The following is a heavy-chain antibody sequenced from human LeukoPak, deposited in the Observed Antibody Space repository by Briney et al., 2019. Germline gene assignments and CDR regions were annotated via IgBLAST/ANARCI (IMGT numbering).Heavy chain of an antibody. Sequence: SETLSLTCAVSGGSISSSNWWSWVRQPPGKGLEWIGEIFYSGNTNYNPSLKSRVTISVDTSKNQFSLKVSSVTAADTAVYYCARVEDSGYDYRGWFDPWGQGTLVTVSS. J-gene: IGHJ5*02. CDR1: GGSISSSNW. D-gene: IGHD5-12*01. CDR2: IFYSGNT. CDR3: ARVEDSGYDYRGWFDP. V-gene: IGHV4-4*02.